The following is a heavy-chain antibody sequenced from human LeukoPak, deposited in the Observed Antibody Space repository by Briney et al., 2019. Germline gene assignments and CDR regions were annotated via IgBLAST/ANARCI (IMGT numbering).Heavy chain of an antibody. CDR2: INHSGST. D-gene: IGHD7-27*01. Sequence: SETLSLTCAVYVGSFSDYYWSWIRQPPGKGLEWIGEINHSGSTNYNPSLKSRVTISVDTSKNQFSLKLSSVTAADTAVYYCARTFWAFDCWGQGTLVTVSS. J-gene: IGHJ4*02. CDR1: VGSFSDYY. V-gene: IGHV4-34*01. CDR3: ARTFWAFDC.